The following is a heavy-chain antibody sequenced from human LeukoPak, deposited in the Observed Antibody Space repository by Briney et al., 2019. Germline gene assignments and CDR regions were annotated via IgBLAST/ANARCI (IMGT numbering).Heavy chain of an antibody. V-gene: IGHV1-69*05. CDR3: ARDLGYCCGGSCYSGYFDY. Sequence: SVKVSCKASGGTFSSYAISWVRQAPGQGLEWMGGIIPIFGTANYAQKFQGRVTITTDESTSTAYMELSSLRSEDTAVYYCARDLGYCCGGSCYSGYFDYWGQGTLVTVSS. CDR1: GGTFSSYA. CDR2: IIPIFGTA. D-gene: IGHD2-15*01. J-gene: IGHJ4*02.